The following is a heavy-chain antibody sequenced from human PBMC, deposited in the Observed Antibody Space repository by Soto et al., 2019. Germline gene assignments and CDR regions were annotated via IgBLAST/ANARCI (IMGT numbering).Heavy chain of an antibody. J-gene: IGHJ5*02. CDR3: ARDGGRQQLDRRGWFDP. V-gene: IGHV4-31*03. D-gene: IGHD6-13*01. Sequence: QVQLQESGPGLVKPSQTLSLTCTVSGVSISSGGYYWAWIRQHPGKGLEWIGYISYSGYTWYNPSVKSRLTISRDTSKNQFSLTLSSMTAADTAVYYCARDGGRQQLDRRGWFDPWGQGTLVTVSS. CDR2: ISYSGYT. CDR1: GVSISSGGYY.